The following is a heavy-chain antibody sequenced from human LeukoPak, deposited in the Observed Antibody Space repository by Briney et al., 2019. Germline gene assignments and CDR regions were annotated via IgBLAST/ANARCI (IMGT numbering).Heavy chain of an antibody. CDR3: ARGLSRFMFAY. Sequence: SSETLSLTCIVSGYSISSGYYWGWIRQPPGKGLEWIGNVYHSGSTYYNPSLKSRVTISVDTSKNQFSLKLSSVTAADTAVYYCARGLSRFMFAYWGQGTLVTVSS. J-gene: IGHJ4*02. CDR1: GYSISSGYY. D-gene: IGHD3-16*02. V-gene: IGHV4-38-2*02. CDR2: VYHSGST.